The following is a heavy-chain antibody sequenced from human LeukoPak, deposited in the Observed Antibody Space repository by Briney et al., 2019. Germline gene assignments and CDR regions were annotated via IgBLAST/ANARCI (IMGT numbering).Heavy chain of an antibody. D-gene: IGHD4-17*01. CDR3: AKDDYTTVTSLGY. Sequence: GGSLRLSCAASGFTFSSYGKHWVRQAPGKGLEWVAVISYDGSNKYYADSVKGRFTTSRDNSKNTLYLQMNSLRAEDTAVYYCAKDDYTTVTSLGYWGQGTLVTVSS. CDR1: GFTFSSYG. J-gene: IGHJ4*02. CDR2: ISYDGSNK. V-gene: IGHV3-30*18.